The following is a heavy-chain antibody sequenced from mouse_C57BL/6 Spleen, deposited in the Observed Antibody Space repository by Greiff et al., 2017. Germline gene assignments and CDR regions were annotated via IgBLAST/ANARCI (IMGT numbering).Heavy chain of an antibody. D-gene: IGHD3-2*02. Sequence: QVQLQQPGAELVKPGASVKLSCKASGYTFTSCWMQWVKQRPGQGLEWIGEIDPSDSYTNYNQKFKGKATLTVDTSSSTAYMQLSSLTSEDSAVYYCARKTAHGDYWGQGTSVTVSS. J-gene: IGHJ4*01. V-gene: IGHV1-50*01. CDR3: ARKTAHGDY. CDR2: IDPSDSYT. CDR1: GYTFTSCW.